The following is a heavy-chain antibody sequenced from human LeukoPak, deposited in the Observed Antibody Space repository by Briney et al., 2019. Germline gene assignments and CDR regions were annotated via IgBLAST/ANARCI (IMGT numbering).Heavy chain of an antibody. Sequence: SETLSLTCAVYGGSFSGYDWSWIRQPPGKGLEWIWEINHSGSTNYNPSLKRRVTISADTFKNQFYLKLSSVNDANTPVYYCARVNISSSPYYFDSWGQGTLVTVSS. J-gene: IGHJ4*02. CDR2: INHSGST. V-gene: IGHV4-34*01. CDR1: GGSFSGYD. D-gene: IGHD6-6*01. CDR3: ARVNISSSPYYFDS.